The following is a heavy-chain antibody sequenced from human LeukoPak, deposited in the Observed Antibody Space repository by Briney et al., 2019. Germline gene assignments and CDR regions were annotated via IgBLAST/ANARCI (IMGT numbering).Heavy chain of an antibody. D-gene: IGHD6-19*01. V-gene: IGHV4-34*01. CDR3: ARGEGGAVAGGRSDWFDP. CDR1: GGSFSGYY. J-gene: IGHJ5*02. Sequence: PSETLSLTCAVYGGSFSGYYWSWIRQPPGKGLEWIGEINHSGSTNYNPSLKSRVTISVDTSKNQFSLKLSSVTAADTAVYYCARGEGGAVAGGRSDWFDPWGQGTLVTVSS. CDR2: INHSGST.